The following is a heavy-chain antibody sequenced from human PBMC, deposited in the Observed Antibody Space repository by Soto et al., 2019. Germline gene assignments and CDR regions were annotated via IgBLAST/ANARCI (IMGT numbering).Heavy chain of an antibody. V-gene: IGHV3-48*04. Sequence: GGSLRLSCAASGFTFSSYSMNWVRQAPGKGLEWVSGISSSSSGKYYADSVKGRFSISRDNAKNSPYLQLNSLRAEDTAVYYCATAISSPFSNFDYWGQGSLVTVSS. CDR2: ISSSSSGK. CDR3: ATAISSPFSNFDY. D-gene: IGHD2-2*01. J-gene: IGHJ4*02. CDR1: GFTFSSYS.